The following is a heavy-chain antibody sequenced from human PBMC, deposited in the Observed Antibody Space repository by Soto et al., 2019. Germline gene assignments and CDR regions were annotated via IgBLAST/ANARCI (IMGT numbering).Heavy chain of an antibody. D-gene: IGHD3-16*01. Sequence: QITLKESGPTLVRHTQTLTLTCTVSGFSLDTWGVGVGWIRQPPGKAPEWLALIYWDDDKRYSPSLKNRLTITKDTSKNHVVLTVTNMDPVDTVTYYCARALGSWGSYYFDHWGQGTLVTVSS. J-gene: IGHJ4*02. CDR3: ARALGSWGSYYFDH. V-gene: IGHV2-5*02. CDR2: IYWDDDK. CDR1: GFSLDTWGVG.